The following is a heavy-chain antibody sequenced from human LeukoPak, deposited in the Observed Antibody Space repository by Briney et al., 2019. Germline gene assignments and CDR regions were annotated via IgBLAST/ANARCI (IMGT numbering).Heavy chain of an antibody. D-gene: IGHD4-17*01. J-gene: IGHJ6*02. V-gene: IGHV3-23*01. CDR3: AKYLSYGDQDYYYYGMDX. Sequence: XXSAISGSGGSTYYADSVKGRFTISRDNSKNTLYLQMNSLRAEDTAVYYCAKYLSYGDQDYYYYGMDXXGQXTT. CDR2: ISGSGGST.